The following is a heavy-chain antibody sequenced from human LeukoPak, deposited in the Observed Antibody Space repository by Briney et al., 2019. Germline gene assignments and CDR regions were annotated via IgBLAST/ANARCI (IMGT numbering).Heavy chain of an antibody. V-gene: IGHV4-39*01. Sequence: SETLSLTCTVSGGSISSSSYYWGWIRQPPGKGLEWIGSIYYSGSTHYNPSLKSRVTISVDTSKNQFSLKLSSVTAADTAVYYCGRYTSSWEAVFDYWGQGTLVTVSS. CDR3: GRYTSSWEAVFDY. CDR2: IYYSGST. CDR1: GGSISSSSYY. J-gene: IGHJ4*02. D-gene: IGHD6-13*01.